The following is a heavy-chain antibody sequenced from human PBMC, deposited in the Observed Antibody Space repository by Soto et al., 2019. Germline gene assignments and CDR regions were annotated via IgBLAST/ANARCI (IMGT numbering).Heavy chain of an antibody. CDR3: AKTTRSGYPRAPFDY. CDR2: ISGSGGST. D-gene: IGHD5-12*01. CDR1: GFTFSTYS. V-gene: IGHV3-23*01. Sequence: GGSLRLSCAASGFTFSTYSMNWVRQAPGKGLEWVSGISGSGGSTYYADSVKGRFTISRDNSKNTLYLEMNSLRAEDTAVYYCAKTTRSGYPRAPFDYWGQGTLVTVSS. J-gene: IGHJ4*02.